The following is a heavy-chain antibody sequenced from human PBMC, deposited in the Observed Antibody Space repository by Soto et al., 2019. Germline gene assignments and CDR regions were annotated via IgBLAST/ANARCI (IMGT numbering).Heavy chain of an antibody. Sequence: QVQLQQWGEGLRKPAETLSLTCVVLDGSFSGYYWTWVRQPPGKGLEWIAEINDSGDVNYIPSLRSRITLSVDTSKNQISLKLKSLTAADTAVYYCARGPFRVVEGYYQYGVDVWGQGTTVTVSS. D-gene: IGHD3-22*01. CDR3: ARGPFRVVEGYYQYGVDV. J-gene: IGHJ6*02. CDR2: INDSGDV. V-gene: IGHV4-34*01. CDR1: DGSFSGYY.